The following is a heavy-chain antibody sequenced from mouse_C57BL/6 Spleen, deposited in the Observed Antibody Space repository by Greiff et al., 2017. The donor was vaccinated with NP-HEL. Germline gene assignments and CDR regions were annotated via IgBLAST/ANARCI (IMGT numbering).Heavy chain of an antibody. CDR1: GFSLTSYG. D-gene: IGHD1-1*01. V-gene: IGHV2-2*01. Sequence: VQVVESGPGLVQPSPSLSITCTVSGFSLTSYGVHWVRQSPGKGLEWLGVIWGGGSTAYNAAFISRLSIIKDNSKSQVFFKMNSLQADDTAIYYCARDHYGSSYWYFDVWGTGTTVTVSS. J-gene: IGHJ1*03. CDR2: IWGGGST. CDR3: ARDHYGSSYWYFDV.